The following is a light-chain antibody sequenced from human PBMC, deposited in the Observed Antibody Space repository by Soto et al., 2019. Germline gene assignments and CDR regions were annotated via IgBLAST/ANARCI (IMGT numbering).Light chain of an antibody. Sequence: QSVLTQPASVSGSPGQSITISCSGTTRDVGGYNLVSWYQQHTAKAPKLLIYEGTQRPSGVSSRFSGSNSGNTASLTISGLQAEDEADYYCCSYASSSSYVFGTGTKVTVL. CDR1: TRDVGGYNL. CDR3: CSYASSSSYV. CDR2: EGT. J-gene: IGLJ1*01. V-gene: IGLV2-23*01.